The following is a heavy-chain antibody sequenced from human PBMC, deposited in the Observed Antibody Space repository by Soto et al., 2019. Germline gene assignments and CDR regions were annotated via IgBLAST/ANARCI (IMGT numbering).Heavy chain of an antibody. CDR2: VSGNGGNT. J-gene: IGHJ4*02. Sequence: GGSXRLSCAASGFTFIIYSMSWVRQAPGKGLEWVSTVSGNGGNTYYADSVKGRLTISRENSKNTVSIEINRLRAADTAIYYCEKGEYEYVQARGASFDSWAQGPMVTVSS. CDR3: EKGEYEYVQARGASFDS. D-gene: IGHD3-10*01. CDR1: GFTFIIYS. V-gene: IGHV3-23*01.